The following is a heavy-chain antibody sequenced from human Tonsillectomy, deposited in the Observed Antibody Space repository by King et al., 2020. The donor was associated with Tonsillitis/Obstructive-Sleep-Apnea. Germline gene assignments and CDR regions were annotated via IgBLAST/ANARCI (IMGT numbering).Heavy chain of an antibody. CDR3: ARGGYCSGGSGYSPGYFDY. CDR2: IIPIFGTA. CDR1: GGTFSSYA. V-gene: IGHV1-69*12. D-gene: IGHD2-15*01. Sequence: QLVQSGAEVKKPGSSVKVSCKASGGTFSSYAISWVRQAPGQGLEWMGGIIPIFGTANYAQKFQGRVTITADESTSTAYLELSSLRSEDTAVYYCARGGYCSGGSGYSPGYFDYWGQGTLVTVSS. J-gene: IGHJ4*02.